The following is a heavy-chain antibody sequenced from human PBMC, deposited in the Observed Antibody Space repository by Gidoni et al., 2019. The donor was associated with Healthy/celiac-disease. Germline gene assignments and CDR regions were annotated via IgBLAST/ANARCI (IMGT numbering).Heavy chain of an antibody. J-gene: IGHJ6*02. Sequence: QVQLVQSGAEVKKPGASEKVSCKASVYTFTGYYMPWVRQATGQGLEWMGWSNPNSGGTNYAQKFQGRVTMTRDTSISTAYMELSRLRSDDTAVYYCAETTYDFWSGYYTNYYYGMDVWGQGTTVTVSS. CDR2: SNPNSGGT. CDR3: AETTYDFWSGYYTNYYYGMDV. V-gene: IGHV1-2*02. D-gene: IGHD3-3*01. CDR1: VYTFTGYY.